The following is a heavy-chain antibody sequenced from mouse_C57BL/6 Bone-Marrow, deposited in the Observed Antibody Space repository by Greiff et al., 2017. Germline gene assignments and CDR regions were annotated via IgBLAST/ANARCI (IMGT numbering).Heavy chain of an antibody. CDR2: ISNGGGST. V-gene: IGHV5-12*01. CDR3: ARQDGYCYFDY. Sequence: DVHVVESGGGLVQPGGSLKLSCAASGFTFSDYYMYWVRQTPEKRLEWVAYISNGGGSTYYPDTVKGRFTISRDNAKNTLYLQMSRLKSEDTAMYYCARQDGYCYFDYWGQGTTLTVSS. J-gene: IGHJ2*01. CDR1: GFTFSDYY. D-gene: IGHD2-3*01.